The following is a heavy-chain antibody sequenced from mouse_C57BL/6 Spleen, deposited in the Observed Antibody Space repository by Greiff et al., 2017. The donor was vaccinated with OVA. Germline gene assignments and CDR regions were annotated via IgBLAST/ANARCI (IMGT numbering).Heavy chain of an antibody. CDR3: AIYDYVFAY. J-gene: IGHJ3*01. Sequence: EVQGVESGGGLVKPGGSLKLSCAASGFTFSSYAMSWVRQTPEKRLEWVATISDGGSYTYYPDNVKGRFTISRDNAKNNLYLQMSHLKSEDTAMYYWAIYDYVFAYWGQGTLVTVSA. V-gene: IGHV5-4*01. CDR1: GFTFSSYA. D-gene: IGHD2-4*01. CDR2: ISDGGSYT.